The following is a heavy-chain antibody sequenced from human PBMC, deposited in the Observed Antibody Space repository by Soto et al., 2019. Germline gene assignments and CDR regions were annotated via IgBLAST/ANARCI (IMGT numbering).Heavy chain of an antibody. Sequence: EVQLLESGGDLIQPGGSLRLSCAASGFTFNIYAMTWVRQAPGQGLEWVSAISRYGDFTYYADSLEGRFTISRDNSKNTLYLQMNSLRAEDTAVYYCAKDRYLDHDSRGYLFDNWGQGTLVTVSS. CDR3: AKDRYLDHDSRGYLFDN. CDR2: ISRYGDFT. CDR1: GFTFNIYA. D-gene: IGHD3-22*01. J-gene: IGHJ4*02. V-gene: IGHV3-23*01.